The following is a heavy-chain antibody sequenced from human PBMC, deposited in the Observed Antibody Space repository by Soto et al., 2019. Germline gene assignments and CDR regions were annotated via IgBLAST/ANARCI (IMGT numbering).Heavy chain of an antibody. CDR3: ARGRYGDY. J-gene: IGHJ4*02. D-gene: IGHD1-1*01. Sequence: QVHLVQSGAEVKKPGASVKVSCKGSGYAFTTYGITWVRQAPGQGLEWMGWISAHNGNTNYAQKLQGRVTVTSDTSTRTASMELRSLRSDDTAVYYCARGRYGDYWGQGALVTVSS. V-gene: IGHV1-18*01. CDR1: GYAFTTYG. CDR2: ISAHNGNT.